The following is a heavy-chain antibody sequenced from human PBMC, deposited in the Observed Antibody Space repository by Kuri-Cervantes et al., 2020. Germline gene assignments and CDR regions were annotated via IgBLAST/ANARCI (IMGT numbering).Heavy chain of an antibody. J-gene: IGHJ4*02. Sequence: SETLSLTCTVSGGSISSSSYYWGWIRQPPGKGLEWIGSIYYSGSTNYNPSLKSRVTISVDTSKNQFSLKLSSVTAADTAVYYCARGRTNSDYWGQGTLVTVSS. D-gene: IGHD1-14*01. CDR1: GGSISSSSYY. CDR3: ARGRTNSDY. CDR2: IYYSGST. V-gene: IGHV4-39*07.